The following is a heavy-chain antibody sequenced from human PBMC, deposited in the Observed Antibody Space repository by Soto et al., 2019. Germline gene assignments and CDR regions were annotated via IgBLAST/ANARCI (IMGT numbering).Heavy chain of an antibody. J-gene: IGHJ4*02. CDR3: AKRSTYSRGWYSPIFDY. CDR2: ISESGGST. V-gene: IGHV3-23*01. D-gene: IGHD6-19*01. CDR1: GFSFSNYT. Sequence: PXGSLRLSCAASGFSFSNYTMSWVRQAPGKGLEWVSVISESGGSTHYADSVRGRFTVSRDNSKNSLSLRMNSLRDEDTAVYFCAKRSTYSRGWYSPIFDYWGQGALVTVSS.